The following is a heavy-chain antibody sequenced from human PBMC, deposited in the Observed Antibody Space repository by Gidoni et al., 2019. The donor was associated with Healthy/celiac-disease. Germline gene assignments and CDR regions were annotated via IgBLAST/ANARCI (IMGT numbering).Heavy chain of an antibody. CDR2: IIPIFGTA. V-gene: IGHV1-69*01. CDR3: ARDPVRHYYDSSGYPAYYFDY. CDR1: VGTFSSYA. Sequence: QVQLVQSGAEVKKPGSSVKVSCKASVGTFSSYAISWVRQAPGQGLEWMGGIIPIFGTANYAQKFQGRVTITADESTSTAYMELSSLRSEDTAVYYCARDPVRHYYDSSGYPAYYFDYWGQGTLVTVSS. D-gene: IGHD3-22*01. J-gene: IGHJ4*02.